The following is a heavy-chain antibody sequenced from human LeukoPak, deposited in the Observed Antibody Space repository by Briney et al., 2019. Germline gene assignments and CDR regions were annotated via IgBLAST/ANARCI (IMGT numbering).Heavy chain of an antibody. V-gene: IGHV4-31*03. Sequence: SETLSLTCTVSADSLSSGGHYWAWIRQLPGKGLESSGFIHHSGSSRHNPSLKDRVAISVDASGKQFALRLSSVTAEDTAVYYCARVDDTSGYFYKFDYWGQGTLVTVSS. J-gene: IGHJ4*02. CDR3: ARVDDTSGYFYKFDY. CDR1: ADSLSSGGHY. CDR2: IHHSGSS. D-gene: IGHD3-22*01.